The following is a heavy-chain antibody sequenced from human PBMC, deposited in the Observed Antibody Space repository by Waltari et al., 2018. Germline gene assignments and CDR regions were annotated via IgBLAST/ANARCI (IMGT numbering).Heavy chain of an antibody. Sequence: EVQLVETGGGLTQPGGSLRLPCAASGLSVSSHYISWVRQAPGRGLEWVSTIYDGGSSYYADSVKGRLTISRDNSKNTVYLQMNSLRVDDTAVYYCARVWRNYHYYGMDVWGQGTTVTVSS. CDR2: IYDGGSS. J-gene: IGHJ6*02. D-gene: IGHD3-16*01. V-gene: IGHV3-53*02. CDR1: GLSVSSHY. CDR3: ARVWRNYHYYGMDV.